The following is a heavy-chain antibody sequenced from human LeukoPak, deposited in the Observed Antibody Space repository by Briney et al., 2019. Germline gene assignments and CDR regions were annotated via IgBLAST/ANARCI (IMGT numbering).Heavy chain of an antibody. CDR2: ISTYNGNT. CDR1: GYTFTSYG. CDR3: ASAERGYDILTGYSKYYFDY. Sequence: GASVKVSCKASGYTFTSYGISWVRQAPGQGLEWMGWISTYNGNTNYAQKLQGRVTMTTDTSTSTAYMGLRSLRSDDTAVYYCASAERGYDILTGYSKYYFDYWGQGTLVIVSS. D-gene: IGHD3-9*01. V-gene: IGHV1-18*01. J-gene: IGHJ4*02.